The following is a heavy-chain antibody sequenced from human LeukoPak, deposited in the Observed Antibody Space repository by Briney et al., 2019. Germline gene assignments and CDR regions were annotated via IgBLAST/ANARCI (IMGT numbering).Heavy chain of an antibody. CDR2: MNPNSGNT. Sequence: ASVKVSCKASGYTFTSYDINWVRQATGQGLEWMGWMNPNSGNTGYAQKFQGRVTMTRNTFISTAYMELSSLRSEDTAVYYCARSRPSRGGVHPNPRWFDPWGQGTLVTVSS. V-gene: IGHV1-8*01. CDR3: ARSRPSRGGVHPNPRWFDP. J-gene: IGHJ5*02. D-gene: IGHD3-10*01. CDR1: GYTFTSYD.